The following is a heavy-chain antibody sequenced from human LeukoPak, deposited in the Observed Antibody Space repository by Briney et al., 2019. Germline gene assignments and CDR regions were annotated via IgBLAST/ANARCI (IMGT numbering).Heavy chain of an antibody. CDR3: ARVSSVSSSVIAIWYYFDY. J-gene: IGHJ4*02. D-gene: IGHD2-21*01. Sequence: GASVKVSCKASGGTFTSYAISWVRQAPGQGLEWMGGIIPIFGTANYAQKFQGRVTITADESTSTAYMELSSLRSEDTAVYYCARVSSVSSSVIAIWYYFDYWGQGTLVTVSS. CDR1: GGTFTSYA. CDR2: IIPIFGTA. V-gene: IGHV1-69*13.